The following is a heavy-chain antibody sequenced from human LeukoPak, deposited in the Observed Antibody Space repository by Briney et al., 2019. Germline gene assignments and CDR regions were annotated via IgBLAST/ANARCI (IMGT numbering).Heavy chain of an antibody. Sequence: ASVKVSCKASGYTFTSYAMNWVRQAPGQGLEWMGWINTNTGNPTYAQGFTGRFVFSLDTSVSTAYLQISSLKAEDTAVYYCARGSYDFWTGYSEDWFDPWGQGTLVTVSS. J-gene: IGHJ5*02. V-gene: IGHV7-4-1*02. CDR1: GYTFTSYA. D-gene: IGHD3-3*01. CDR3: ARGSYDFWTGYSEDWFDP. CDR2: INTNTGNP.